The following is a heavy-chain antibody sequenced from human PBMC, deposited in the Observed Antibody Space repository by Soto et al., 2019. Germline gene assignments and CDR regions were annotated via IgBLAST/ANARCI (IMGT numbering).Heavy chain of an antibody. CDR1: GYTFTSYA. D-gene: IGHD2-2*01. CDR2: INAGNGNT. J-gene: IGHJ6*02. CDR3: ARDLVVLVPAAYYYYGMDV. Sequence: ASVKVSCKASGYTFTSYAMHWVRQAPGQRLEWMGWINAGNGNTKYSRKFQGRVTITRDTSASTAYMELSSLRSEDTAVYYCARDLVVLVPAAYYYYGMDVWGQGTTVTVSS. V-gene: IGHV1-3*01.